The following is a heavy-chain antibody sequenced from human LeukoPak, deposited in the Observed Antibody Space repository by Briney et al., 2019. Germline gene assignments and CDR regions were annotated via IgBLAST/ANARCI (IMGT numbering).Heavy chain of an antibody. Sequence: SETLSLTCTVSGASISSGGYYWNWIRQPPGKGLEWIGYIYYSRSTSYSPSLKSRVTISVDTSKNQFSLQLSSVTAADTAVYYCARQDHFFDSWGQGTLVTVSS. J-gene: IGHJ4*02. V-gene: IGHV4-30-4*01. CDR3: ARQDHFFDS. CDR1: GASISSGGYY. CDR2: IYYSRST.